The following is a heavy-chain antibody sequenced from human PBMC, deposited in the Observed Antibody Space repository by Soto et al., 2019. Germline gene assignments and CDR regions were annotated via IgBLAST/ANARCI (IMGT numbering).Heavy chain of an antibody. CDR1: GGSISSYY. Sequence: SETLSLTCTVSGGSISSYYWGWIRQPPGKGLEWIGYIYYSGSTNYNPSLKSRVTISVDTSKNQFSLKLSSVTAADTAVYYCAREGYYDSTGYYGMDVWGQGTTVT. D-gene: IGHD3-22*01. CDR3: AREGYYDSTGYYGMDV. CDR2: IYYSGST. V-gene: IGHV4-59*01. J-gene: IGHJ6*02.